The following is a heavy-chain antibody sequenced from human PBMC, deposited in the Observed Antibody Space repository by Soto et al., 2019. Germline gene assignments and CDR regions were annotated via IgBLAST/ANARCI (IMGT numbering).Heavy chain of an antibody. J-gene: IGHJ4*02. CDR2: IYYSGST. V-gene: IGHV4-59*08. D-gene: IGHD4-17*01. Sequence: PSETLSLTCTVSGGSISSYYWSWIRQPPGKGLEWIGYIYYSGSTNYNPSLKSRVTISVDTSKNQFSLKLSSVTAADTAVYYCARCHDYLHDYWGQGTLVTVSS. CDR1: GGSISSYY. CDR3: ARCHDYLHDY.